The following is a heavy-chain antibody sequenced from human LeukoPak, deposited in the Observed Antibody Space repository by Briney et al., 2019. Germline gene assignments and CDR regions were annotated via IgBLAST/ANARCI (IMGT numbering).Heavy chain of an antibody. CDR3: AREGIGYSSGWYEFG. D-gene: IGHD6-19*01. V-gene: IGHV3-66*01. CDR1: GFTFSSYA. J-gene: IGHJ4*02. Sequence: GGSLRLSCAASGFTFSSYAMHWVRQAPGKGLEWVSIIYSGGSTYYADSVKGRFTISRDNSKNTLYLQMNSLRAEDTAVYYCAREGIGYSSGWYEFGGGQGTLVTVSS. CDR2: IYSGGST.